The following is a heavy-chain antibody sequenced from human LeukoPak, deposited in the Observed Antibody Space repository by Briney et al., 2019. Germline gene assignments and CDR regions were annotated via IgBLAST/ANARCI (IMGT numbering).Heavy chain of an antibody. J-gene: IGHJ4*02. D-gene: IGHD3/OR15-3a*01. V-gene: IGHV4-34*01. CDR2: INHSGST. CDR1: GGSFSGYY. Sequence: SETLSLTCAVYGGSFSGYYWSWIRQPPGKGLEWIGEINHSGSTNYNPSLKSRVTISVDTSMNQFSLKLNSVTATDTAVYYCARGGGDWYLNYWGQGTLVTVSS. CDR3: ARGGGDWYLNY.